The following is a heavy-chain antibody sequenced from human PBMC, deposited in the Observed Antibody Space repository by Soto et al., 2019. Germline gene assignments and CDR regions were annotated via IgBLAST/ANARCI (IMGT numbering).Heavy chain of an antibody. D-gene: IGHD1-1*01. CDR3: YGTISGAYFDY. CDR2: IYSGGST. Sequence: EVQLVESGGGLVQPGGSLRLSCAASGFTVSSNYMSWVRQAPGKGLEWVSVIYSGGSTYYADSVKGRFTISRDNSKNTLYLQMNSLRAEDTAVYYCYGTISGAYFDYWGQGTLVTVSS. V-gene: IGHV3-66*01. CDR1: GFTVSSNY. J-gene: IGHJ4*02.